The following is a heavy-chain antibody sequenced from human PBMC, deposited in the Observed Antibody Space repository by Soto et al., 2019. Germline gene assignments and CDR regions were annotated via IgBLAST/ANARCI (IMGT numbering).Heavy chain of an antibody. CDR1: GGTFSSYT. J-gene: IGHJ4*02. CDR3: ARGETGTTYSY. CDR2: IIPILGIA. V-gene: IGHV1-69*02. D-gene: IGHD1-1*01. Sequence: QVQLVQSGAEVKKPGSSVKVSCKASGGTFSSYTISWVRQAPGQGLEWMGRIIPILGIANYAQKFQGRVTITADKSTSTADMELSSLRSEDTAVYYCARGETGTTYSYWGQGTLVTVSS.